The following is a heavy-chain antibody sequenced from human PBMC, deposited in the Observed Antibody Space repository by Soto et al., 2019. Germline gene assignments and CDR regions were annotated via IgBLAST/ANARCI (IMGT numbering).Heavy chain of an antibody. J-gene: IGHJ4*02. V-gene: IGHV2-5*01. D-gene: IGHD4-17*01. CDR1: GCSLSTSGVG. CDR2: IYWNDDK. Sequence: QITLKESAPTLVKPTQTLTLTCTFSGCSLSTSGVGVGWLRQPPGKALEWLALIYWNDDKRYRPSLKSRLTITKGTTKNRVVLTMTIMDPVATATDYCARTYYGDPSYWGRGTLVT. CDR3: ARTYYGDPSY.